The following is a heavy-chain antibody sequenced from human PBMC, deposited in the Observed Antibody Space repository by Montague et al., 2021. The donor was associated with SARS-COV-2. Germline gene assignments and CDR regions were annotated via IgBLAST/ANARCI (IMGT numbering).Heavy chain of an antibody. J-gene: IGHJ6*02. V-gene: IGHV4-34*01. D-gene: IGHD3-10*01. Sequence: SETLSLTCAVYGGSFSGYYWSWIRQPPGEGLEWIGEINHSGSANYNPSLKSRVTISVDTSKNQFSLKLSSVTAADTAVYYCARVRYYGSGTSLGMDVWGQGTTVTVSS. CDR2: INHSGSA. CDR1: GGSFSGYY. CDR3: ARVRYYGSGTSLGMDV.